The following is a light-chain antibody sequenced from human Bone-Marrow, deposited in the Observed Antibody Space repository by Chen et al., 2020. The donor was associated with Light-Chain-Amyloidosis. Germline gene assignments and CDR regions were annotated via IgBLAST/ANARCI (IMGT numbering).Light chain of an antibody. V-gene: IGLV3-21*02. CDR1: NIGSTR. Sequence: SYVLPPPSSVSVAPGQTATIACGGNNIGSTRVHWYQQPPGQAPLLVVYDDSDRPSGIPERLSGSNSGNTATLTISRVEAGDEADYYCQVWDRSSDRPVFGGGTKLTVL. J-gene: IGLJ3*02. CDR2: DDS. CDR3: QVWDRSSDRPV.